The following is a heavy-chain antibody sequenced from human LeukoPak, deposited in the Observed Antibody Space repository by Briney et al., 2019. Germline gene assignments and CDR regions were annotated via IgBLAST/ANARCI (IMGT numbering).Heavy chain of an antibody. Sequence: PSETLSLTCTVSGGSISNYHWSWNRQPAGKGLEWIGQIHTSGSTNYNPPLKSRVSMSIDTTEDQVSLTIRSVTAADTAFYYCARRDISSGWSFDYWGQGILVTVSS. D-gene: IGHD6-19*01. V-gene: IGHV4-4*07. CDR2: IHTSGST. CDR3: ARRDISSGWSFDY. CDR1: GGSISNYH. J-gene: IGHJ4*02.